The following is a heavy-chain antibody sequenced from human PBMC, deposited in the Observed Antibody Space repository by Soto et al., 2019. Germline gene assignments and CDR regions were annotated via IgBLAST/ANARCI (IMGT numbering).Heavy chain of an antibody. V-gene: IGHV4-31*02. J-gene: IGHJ5*02. CDR2: IYYSGST. Sequence: LCGGSIRSGGYYWSWIRQHPGKGLEWIGYIYYSGSTYYNPSLKSRVTISVDTSKNQFSLKLSSVTAADTAVYYCARAEGSSGYYYTFGFDPWGQGTLVTVSS. D-gene: IGHD3-22*01. CDR1: GGSIRSGGYY. CDR3: ARAEGSSGYYYTFGFDP.